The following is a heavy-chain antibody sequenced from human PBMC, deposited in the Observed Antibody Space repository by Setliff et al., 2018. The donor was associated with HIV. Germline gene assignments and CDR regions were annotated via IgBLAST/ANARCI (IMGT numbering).Heavy chain of an antibody. V-gene: IGHV3-7*03. Sequence: SLRLSCAASGFSFSSYWMTWVRQAPGKGLEWVANIKKDGSEKYYVDSVKGRFTISRDNAKDSLYLQMNSLRAEDTAVYYCARDPTWHAFDLWGQGTMVTVSS. CDR1: GFSFSSYW. CDR3: ARDPTWHAFDL. CDR2: IKKDGSEK. J-gene: IGHJ3*01.